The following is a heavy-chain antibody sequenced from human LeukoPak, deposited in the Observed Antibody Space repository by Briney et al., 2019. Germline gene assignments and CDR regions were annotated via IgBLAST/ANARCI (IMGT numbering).Heavy chain of an antibody. D-gene: IGHD3-3*01. J-gene: IGHJ3*02. CDR2: ITGSGAST. CDR3: AKRDSSNDFWSGYHAFDI. V-gene: IGHV3-23*01. CDR1: GFTSTTYA. Sequence: GGSLRLSCAASGFTSTTYAMTWVRQAPGKGLEWVSGITGSGASTYYTNSVKGRFTISRDNSKDTLYLQMNSLRVDDTAVYYCAKRDSSNDFWSGYHAFDIWGQGTMVTVSS.